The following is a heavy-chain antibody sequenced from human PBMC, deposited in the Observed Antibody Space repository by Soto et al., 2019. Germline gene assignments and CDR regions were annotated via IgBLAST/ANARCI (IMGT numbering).Heavy chain of an antibody. CDR3: ARQVAASIRLGWVDP. CDR2: IYYSGST. D-gene: IGHD1-26*01. V-gene: IGHV4-39*01. J-gene: IGHJ5*02. CDR1: GGSISRSTYY. Sequence: SETLSLTCTVSGGSISRSTYYWGWIRQHPGKGMEWIGSIYYSGSTYYRPSLKSRVTISVDTSKNQFSLKLSSVTAADTAVYYCARQVAASIRLGWVDPWGQGTPVTVSS.